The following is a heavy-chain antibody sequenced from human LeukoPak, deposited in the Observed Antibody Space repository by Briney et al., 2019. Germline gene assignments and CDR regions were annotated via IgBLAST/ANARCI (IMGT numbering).Heavy chain of an antibody. V-gene: IGHV3-21*04. CDR1: GVTFSSYS. CDR2: ISTSSSYI. J-gene: IGHJ6*03. D-gene: IGHD1-14*01. Sequence: GRSLRLSCAASGVTFSSYSMNCVREAPGKGLEWVSSISTSSSYIYYADSVKCRFAISRDNAKNSLYLQMNSLRGEDTAVYYCARCLLYLWNRNFYYYMDVWGKGTTVTVSS. CDR3: ARCLLYLWNRNFYYYMDV.